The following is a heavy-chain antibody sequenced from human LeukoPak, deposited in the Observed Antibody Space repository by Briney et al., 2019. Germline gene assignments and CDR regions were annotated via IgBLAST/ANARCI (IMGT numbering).Heavy chain of an antibody. CDR2: ISYDGSNK. V-gene: IGHV3-30-3*01. CDR3: ARDGVLRYFDWFFDY. CDR1: GFTFSSYA. Sequence: TGGSLRLSCAASGFTFSSYAMHWVRQAPGKGLEWVAVISYDGSNKYYADSVKGRFTISRDNSKNTLYLQMNSLRAEDTAVYYCARDGVLRYFDWFFDYWGQGTLVTVSS. J-gene: IGHJ4*02. D-gene: IGHD3-9*01.